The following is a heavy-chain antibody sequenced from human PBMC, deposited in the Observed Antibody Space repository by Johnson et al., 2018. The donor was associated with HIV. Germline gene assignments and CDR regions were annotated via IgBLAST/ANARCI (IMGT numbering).Heavy chain of an antibody. Sequence: VQLVESVGGLVKPGGSLRLSCETSGFTFSNAWMNWVRQAPGKGLEWVSVIYSGGSTYYADSVKGRFTISRDNSKNTLYLQMNSLRAEDTAVYYCARDRTTYYNFWSGSNAGSDAFDIWGQGTMVTVSS. CDR1: GFTFSNAW. CDR3: ARDRTTYYNFWSGSNAGSDAFDI. V-gene: IGHV3-66*02. CDR2: IYSGGST. D-gene: IGHD3-3*01. J-gene: IGHJ3*02.